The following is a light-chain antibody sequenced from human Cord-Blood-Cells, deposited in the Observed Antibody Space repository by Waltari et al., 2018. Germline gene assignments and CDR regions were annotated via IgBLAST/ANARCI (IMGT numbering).Light chain of an antibody. J-gene: IGKJ1*01. V-gene: IGKV4-1*01. CDR1: QSVLYSSNNKNY. CDR2: WAS. CDR3: QQYYSTPWT. Sequence: DIVMTQSPDSLAASLGERATINCKSSQSVLYSSNNKNYLAWYQQKPGQPPKLLIYWASTRESGVPDRFSGSGSWTDFTLTISSLQAEDVAVYYCQQYYSTPWTFGQGTKVEIK.